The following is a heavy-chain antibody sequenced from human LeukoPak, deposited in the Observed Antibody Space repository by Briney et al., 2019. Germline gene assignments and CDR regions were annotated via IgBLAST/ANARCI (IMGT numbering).Heavy chain of an antibody. V-gene: IGHV3-53*01. CDR2: LYSDGTT. D-gene: IGHD1-1*01. CDR3: ARQVGTTTTFDS. J-gene: IGHJ5*01. CDR1: GFTVSSSY. Sequence: PGGSLRLSCAGSGFTVSSSYMSWVRQAPGKGLEWVSALYSDGTTYYADSVKGRFAISRDNSNNILYLQMNSVRAEDTAVYYCARQVGTTTTFDSWGQGTLVTVSS.